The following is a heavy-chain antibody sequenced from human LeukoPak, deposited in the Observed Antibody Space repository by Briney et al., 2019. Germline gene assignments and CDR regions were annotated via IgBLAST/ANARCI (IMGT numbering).Heavy chain of an antibody. CDR1: GFTFNNYW. CDR2: IKQDGSEK. Sequence: GGSLRLSCAVSGFTFNNYWMSWVRQAPGKGLEWVANIKQDGSEKYYVDSVKGRFTISRDNAKNSLYLQMNSLRAEDTAVYYCARAYDSSSWYWGDYYYYYGMDVWGQGTTVTVSS. CDR3: ARAYDSSSWYWGDYYYYYGMDV. J-gene: IGHJ6*02. V-gene: IGHV3-7*01. D-gene: IGHD6-13*01.